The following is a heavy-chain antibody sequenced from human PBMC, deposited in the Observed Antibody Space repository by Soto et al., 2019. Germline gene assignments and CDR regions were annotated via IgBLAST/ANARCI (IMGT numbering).Heavy chain of an antibody. CDR3: AGPYNYTFPAGMDV. J-gene: IGHJ6*02. Sequence: EVHLVETGGGWIQPGGSLRLSCAASGFSVSSYYLSWVRQAPGKGLEWVSVLYRGGTTYYADSVKGRFIISRDNSKNTLYLQMNTLRAEDTAVYYCAGPYNYTFPAGMDVWGQGTRVNVSS. CDR2: LYRGGTT. CDR1: GFSVSSYY. D-gene: IGHD3-22*01. V-gene: IGHV3-53*02.